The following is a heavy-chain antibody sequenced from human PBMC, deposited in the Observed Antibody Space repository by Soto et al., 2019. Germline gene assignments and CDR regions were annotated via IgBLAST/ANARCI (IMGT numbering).Heavy chain of an antibody. D-gene: IGHD3-22*01. V-gene: IGHV1-3*01. CDR2: INAGNGNT. CDR3: ARDPNDSSAYYHHYYYGMDV. J-gene: IGHJ6*02. Sequence: GASVKGSCKASGYTLTSYGIHWVRQAPGQRLEWTGWINAGNGNTKYSEKFQGRVTITRDTSASTAYLELSSLRSEDTAVYYCARDPNDSSAYYHHYYYGMDVWGQGTTVTVSS. CDR1: GYTLTSYG.